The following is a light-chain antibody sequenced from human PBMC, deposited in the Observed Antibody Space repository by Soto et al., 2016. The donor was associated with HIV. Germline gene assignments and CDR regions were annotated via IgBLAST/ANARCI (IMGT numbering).Light chain of an antibody. CDR1: QGISSY. J-gene: IGKJ2*01. CDR3: LQHNSYPVT. Sequence: IQMTQSPSSFSASTGDRVTITCRASQGISSYLAWYQQKPGKAPKLLIYAASTLQSGVPSRFSGSGSGTDFTLTISCLQSEDFATYYCLQHNSYPVTFGQGTKLEIK. V-gene: IGKV1-8*01. CDR2: AAS.